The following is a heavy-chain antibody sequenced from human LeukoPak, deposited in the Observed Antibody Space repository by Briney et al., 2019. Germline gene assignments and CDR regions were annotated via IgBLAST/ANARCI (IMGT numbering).Heavy chain of an antibody. D-gene: IGHD5-12*01. J-gene: IGHJ5*02. CDR2: IYYSGST. CDR3: ARDTWISPNWFDP. V-gene: IGHV4-59*12. CDR1: GGSISSYY. Sequence: SETLSLTCTVSGGSISSYYWSWIRQPPGKGLEWIGYIYYSGSTNYNPSLKSRVTISVDTSKNQFSLKLSSVTAADTAVYYCARDTWISPNWFDPWGQGTLVTVSS.